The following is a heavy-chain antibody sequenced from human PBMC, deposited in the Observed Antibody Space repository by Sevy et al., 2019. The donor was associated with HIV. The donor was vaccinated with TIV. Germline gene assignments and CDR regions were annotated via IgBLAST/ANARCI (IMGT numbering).Heavy chain of an antibody. D-gene: IGHD2-8*01. CDR2: LSYDGSKK. Sequence: GGSLRLSCVASGFTFPIYSVLWVRQAPGKGLEWLTLLSYDGSKKYYADSVKGRFTVSRDNSNNVLYLQMSSLRVEDTALYFCARVAVEYCTNDCYHRFDHWGLGTLVTVSS. CDR1: GFTFPIYS. CDR3: ARVAVEYCTNDCYHRFDH. J-gene: IGHJ4*02. V-gene: IGHV3-30*04.